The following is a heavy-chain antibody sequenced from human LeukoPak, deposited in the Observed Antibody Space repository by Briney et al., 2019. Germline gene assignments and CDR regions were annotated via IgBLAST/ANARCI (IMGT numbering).Heavy chain of an antibody. J-gene: IGHJ6*03. CDR1: GFTFSSYW. CDR2: IKQDGSEK. D-gene: IGHD6-13*01. V-gene: IGHV3-7*01. CDR3: ARGTYSSWYGDYYYYMDV. Sequence: QTGGSLRLSCAASGFTFSSYWMSWVRQAPGKGLEWVANIKQDGSEKYYVDSVKGRFTISRDNAKNSLYLQMNSLRAEDTAVYYCARGTYSSWYGDYYYYMDVWGKGTTVTVSS.